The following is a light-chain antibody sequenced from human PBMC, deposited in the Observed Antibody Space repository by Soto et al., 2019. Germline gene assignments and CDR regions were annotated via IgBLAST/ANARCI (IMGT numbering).Light chain of an antibody. J-gene: IGLJ7*01. CDR2: EVS. V-gene: IGLV2-23*02. Sequence: QSALTQPASVSGSPGQSITISCTGTSSDVGSYKLVSWYQQHPGKAPKLMISEVSKRPSGISDRFSGSKSGSTASLTISGLPAEDEADYYCCSYAGTSTHTVFGGGTKLTVL. CDR1: SSDVGSYKL. CDR3: CSYAGTSTHTV.